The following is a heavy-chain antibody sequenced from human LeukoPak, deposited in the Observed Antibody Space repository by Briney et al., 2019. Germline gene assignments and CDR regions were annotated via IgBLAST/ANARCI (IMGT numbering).Heavy chain of an antibody. D-gene: IGHD2-2*01. J-gene: IGHJ3*02. CDR1: GFTFSSYA. V-gene: IGHV3-23*01. CDR2: ISGSGGST. CDR3: AGPIVVVPAAYAFGI. Sequence: GGSLRLSCAASGFTFSSYAMSWVRQAPGKGLEWVSAISGSGGSTYYADSVKGRFTISRDNSKNTLYLQMNSLRAEDTAVYYCAGPIVVVPAAYAFGIWGQGTMVTVSS.